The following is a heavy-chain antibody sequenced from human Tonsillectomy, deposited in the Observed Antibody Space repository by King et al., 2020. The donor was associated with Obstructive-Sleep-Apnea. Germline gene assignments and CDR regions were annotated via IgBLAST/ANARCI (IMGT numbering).Heavy chain of an antibody. J-gene: IGHJ5*02. CDR1: GFTFSSYG. D-gene: IGHD6-13*01. Sequence: QLVQSGGGVVQPGRSLRLSCAASGFTFSSYGMHWVRQAPGKGLEWVAVISYDGSNKYYADSVKGRFTISRDNSKNTLYLQMNSLRAEDTAVYYCAKVSSSGGGNWFDPWGQGTLVTVSS. V-gene: IGHV3-30*18. CDR2: ISYDGSNK. CDR3: AKVSSSGGGNWFDP.